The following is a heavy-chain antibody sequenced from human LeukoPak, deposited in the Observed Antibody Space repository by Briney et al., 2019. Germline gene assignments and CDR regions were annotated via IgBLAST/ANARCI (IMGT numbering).Heavy chain of an antibody. J-gene: IGHJ6*02. Sequence: GGSLRLSCAASGFTFSSYAMSWVRQAPGKGLEWVSTIGDNGDSTYYADSVKGRFTISRDNSKNKLYLQMNSLRAEDTAVYYCAKIRGYYYYYGMDVWGQGTTVTVSS. CDR2: IGDNGDST. CDR3: AKIRGYYYYYGMDV. V-gene: IGHV3-23*01. CDR1: GFTFSSYA. D-gene: IGHD3-10*01.